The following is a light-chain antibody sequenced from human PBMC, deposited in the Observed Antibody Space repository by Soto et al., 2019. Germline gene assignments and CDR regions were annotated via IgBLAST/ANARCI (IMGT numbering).Light chain of an antibody. CDR3: QQYGSSPPVFT. J-gene: IGKJ2*01. V-gene: IGKV3-20*01. CDR2: GAS. Sequence: EIVLTQSPGTLSLSPGERATLSCRASQSVSSSYLAWYQQKPGQAPRLLIYGASSSATGIPDRFSGSGSGTDFTLTISRLDPEDFAVYYCQQYGSSPPVFTFGQGTKLEIK. CDR1: QSVSSSY.